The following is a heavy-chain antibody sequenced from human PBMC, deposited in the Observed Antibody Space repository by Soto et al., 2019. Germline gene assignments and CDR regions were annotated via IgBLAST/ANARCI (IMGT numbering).Heavy chain of an antibody. V-gene: IGHV1-69*12. J-gene: IGHJ6*02. CDR2: IMPIFLTR. CDR3: ARDNDRPQLGGNYYYILDV. D-gene: IGHD1-1*01. Sequence: QVQLEQSGAEVKKPGSSVKVSCKASGGTFRNSAISWVRQAPGQWLEWMGGIMPIFLTRDYAQKFQGRVTITADESKSTAYMELSGLRSADTAVYFCARDNDRPQLGGNYYYILDVWGHGTTVTVSS. CDR1: GGTFRNSA.